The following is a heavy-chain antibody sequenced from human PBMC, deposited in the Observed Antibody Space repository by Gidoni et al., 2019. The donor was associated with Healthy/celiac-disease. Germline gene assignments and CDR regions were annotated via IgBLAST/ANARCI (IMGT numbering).Heavy chain of an antibody. CDR1: GFTFSSYG. D-gene: IGHD4-17*01. V-gene: IGHV3-30*18. CDR3: AKDERDDYGDYVRPNY. CDR2: ISYDGSNK. J-gene: IGHJ4*02. Sequence: QVQLVESGGGVVHPGRSLRLSCAASGFTFSSYGMHWVRQAPGMGLEWLAVISYDGSNKYYADSVKGRFTISRDNSKNTLYLQMNSLRAEDTAVYYCAKDERDDYGDYVRPNYWGQGTLVTVSS.